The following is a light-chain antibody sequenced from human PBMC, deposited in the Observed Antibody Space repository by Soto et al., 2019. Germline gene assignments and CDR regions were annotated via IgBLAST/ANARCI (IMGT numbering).Light chain of an antibody. CDR2: GAS. CDR1: QSVSSN. V-gene: IGKV3-15*01. J-gene: IGKJ2*01. CDR3: QQYNNCPPYT. Sequence: EIVMTQSPATLYVSPGERATISCRASQSVSSNLAWYQQKPGQAPRLLIYGASTRATGIPARFSGSGSGTEFPLTISSLQSEDFAVYYCQQYNNCPPYTFGQGTKLEIK.